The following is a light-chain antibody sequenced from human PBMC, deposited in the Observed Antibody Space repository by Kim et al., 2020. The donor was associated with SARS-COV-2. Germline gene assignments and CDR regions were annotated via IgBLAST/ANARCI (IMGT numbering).Light chain of an antibody. Sequence: DIQVTQSPSTLSASVGDRVTITCRASQTISTWLAWYQQKPGKAPKLLLYLASTLESGVPSRFSGSGSGTEFTLTMDSLQPDDFATYYCQLYIRFPYTFGQGTKLEI. CDR2: LAS. J-gene: IGKJ2*01. V-gene: IGKV1-5*03. CDR1: QTISTW. CDR3: QLYIRFPYT.